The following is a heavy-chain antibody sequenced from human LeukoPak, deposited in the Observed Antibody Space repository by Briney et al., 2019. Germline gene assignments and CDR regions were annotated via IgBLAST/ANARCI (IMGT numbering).Heavy chain of an antibody. Sequence: SETLSLTCTVSGGSISSSSYYWGWIRQPPGKGLEWIGSIYYSGSTYYNPSLKSRVTISVDASKNQFSLKLSSVTAADTAVYYCARQVSSTIFGVVSFFDYWGQGTLVTVSS. CDR1: GGSISSSSYY. D-gene: IGHD3-3*01. CDR2: IYYSGST. V-gene: IGHV4-39*01. CDR3: ARQVSSTIFGVVSFFDY. J-gene: IGHJ4*02.